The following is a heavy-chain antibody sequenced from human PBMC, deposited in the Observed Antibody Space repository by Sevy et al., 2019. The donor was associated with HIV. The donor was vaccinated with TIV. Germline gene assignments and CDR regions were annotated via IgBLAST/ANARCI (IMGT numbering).Heavy chain of an antibody. CDR3: AKMNY. CDR1: GFAFDDSV. CDR2: ISWDSARI. J-gene: IGHJ4*02. Sequence: GGSLRLSCEASGFAFDDSVMHWVWQAPGKGLEWVAGISWDSARIAYADSIEGRFTISRDNAKNSLYLQMNSLRTEDTALYYCAKMNYWGQGTLVTVSS. V-gene: IGHV3-9*01.